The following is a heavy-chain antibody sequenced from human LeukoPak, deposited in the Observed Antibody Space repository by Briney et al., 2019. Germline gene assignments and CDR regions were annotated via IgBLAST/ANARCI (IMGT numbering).Heavy chain of an antibody. CDR2: ISASGGGT. V-gene: IGHV3-23*01. D-gene: IGHD1-20*01. CDR1: GFTFSNNA. CDR3: ARYNWNPARHYYYYMDV. Sequence: PGGSLRLSCAASGFTFSNNAMSWVRQAPGKGLEWVSAISASGGGTYYADSVKGRFTISRDNSRNTLYLQMNSLRADDTAVYYCARYNWNPARHYYYYMDVWGKGTTVTVSS. J-gene: IGHJ6*03.